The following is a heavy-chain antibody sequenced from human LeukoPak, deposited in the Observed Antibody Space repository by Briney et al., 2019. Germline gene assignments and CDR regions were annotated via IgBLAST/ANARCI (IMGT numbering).Heavy chain of an antibody. D-gene: IGHD3-22*01. Sequence: PGGSLRLSCAASGFTFSSYGMHWVRQAPGKGLEWVAVISYDGSNKYYADSVKGRFTISRDNSKNTLYLQMNSLRAEDTAVYYCAKAHAYTYYYDSSGYYFDYWGQGTLVTVSS. CDR3: AKAHAYTYYYDSSGYYFDY. CDR1: GFTFSSYG. J-gene: IGHJ4*02. V-gene: IGHV3-30*18. CDR2: ISYDGSNK.